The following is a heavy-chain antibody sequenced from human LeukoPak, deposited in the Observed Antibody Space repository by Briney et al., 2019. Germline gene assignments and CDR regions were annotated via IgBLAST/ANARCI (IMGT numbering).Heavy chain of an antibody. Sequence: PSETLSLTCAVYGGSFSGYYWSWIRQPPGKGLEWIGEINHSGSTNYNPSLKSRVTIPVDTSKNQFSLKLSSVTAADTAVYYCARVGTYYDFWSGNYYYYYMDVWGKGTTVTVSS. CDR1: GGSFSGYY. J-gene: IGHJ6*03. CDR2: INHSGST. D-gene: IGHD3-3*01. V-gene: IGHV4-34*01. CDR3: ARVGTYYDFWSGNYYYYYMDV.